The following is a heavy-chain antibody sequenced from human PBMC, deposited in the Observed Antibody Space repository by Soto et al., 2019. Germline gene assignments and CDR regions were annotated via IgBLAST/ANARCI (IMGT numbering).Heavy chain of an antibody. CDR2: ISGSGGST. V-gene: IGHV3-23*01. D-gene: IGHD4-17*01. CDR3: TTVRSNDSRFPQNLAPIATSYYYMDV. J-gene: IGHJ6*03. CDR1: GFTFSSYA. Sequence: EVQLLESGGGLVQPGGSLRLSCAASGFTFSSYAMSWVRQAPGKGLEWVSAISGSGGSTYYADSVKGRFTISRDNSKNTLYLQMNSLKTEDTAVYYCTTVRSNDSRFPQNLAPIATSYYYMDVWGKGTTVTVSS.